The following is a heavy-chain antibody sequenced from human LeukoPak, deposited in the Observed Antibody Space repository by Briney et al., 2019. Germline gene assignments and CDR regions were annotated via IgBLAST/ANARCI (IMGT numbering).Heavy chain of an antibody. J-gene: IGHJ4*02. CDR1: GFTFSNYA. V-gene: IGHV3-23*01. D-gene: IGHD3-22*01. Sequence: GGSLRLSCEASGFTFSNYAMSWVRQAPGKGLEWVSSISGSSDNTNYADSVKGRFTISRDNSKNTLYLQMNSLRAEDTAVYYCAKGSHYYDSSGGMDYWGQGTLVTVSS. CDR3: AKGSHYYDSSGGMDY. CDR2: ISGSSDNT.